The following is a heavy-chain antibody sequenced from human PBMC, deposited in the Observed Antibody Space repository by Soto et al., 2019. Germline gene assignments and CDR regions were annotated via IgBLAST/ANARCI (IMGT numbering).Heavy chain of an antibody. CDR2: IGYDGSNR. CDR3: ARRGSSGWTGD. D-gene: IGHD6-19*01. V-gene: IGHV3-33*01. J-gene: IGHJ4*02. Sequence: IGYDGSNRYYGESVKGRFTISRDKSKNTLCLQMSSLRGEDTGVYYCARRGSSGWTGDWGQGALVTLSS.